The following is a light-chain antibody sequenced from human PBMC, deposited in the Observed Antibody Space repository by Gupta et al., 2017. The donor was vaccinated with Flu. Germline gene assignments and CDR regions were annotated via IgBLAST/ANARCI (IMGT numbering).Light chain of an antibody. CDR2: VKN. CDR3: NSRTSNGSTYI. CDR1: SLSSDY. J-gene: IGLJ1*01. Sequence: VSVALGQTVRITCQGDSLSSDYGRWYQQKPGQAPVLVFSVKNNRPSGIPDRFSGSSSGNTASLTSTGAQPDDEADYSCNSRTSNGSTYIFG. V-gene: IGLV3-19*01.